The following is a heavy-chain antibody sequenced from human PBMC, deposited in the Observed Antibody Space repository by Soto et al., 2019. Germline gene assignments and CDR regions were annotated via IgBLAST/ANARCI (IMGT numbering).Heavy chain of an antibody. CDR1: GGSFSGYY. J-gene: IGHJ4*02. CDR3: ARGPYYDFWSGPDY. D-gene: IGHD3-3*01. V-gene: IGHV4-34*01. Sequence: SETQSLTCAVYGGSFSGYYWSWIRQPPGKGLEWIGEINHSGSTNYNPSLKSRVTISVDTSKNQFSLKLSSVTAADTAVYYCARGPYYDFWSGPDYWGQGTLVTVSS. CDR2: INHSGST.